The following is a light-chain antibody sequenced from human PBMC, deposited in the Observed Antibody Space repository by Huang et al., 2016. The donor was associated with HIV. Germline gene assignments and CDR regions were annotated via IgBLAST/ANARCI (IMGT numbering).Light chain of an antibody. CDR2: GAS. V-gene: IGKV3-15*01. Sequence: EIVMTQSPATLSVSPGDSATLSCRASQSISRTLVWYQKKPGRAPRLLIYGASTRAYGISARFSCTWSVTEFTLTISNLQSEDVALYYCQQYNDWPLTFGGGTKVEIK. J-gene: IGKJ4*01. CDR1: QSISRT. CDR3: QQYNDWPLT.